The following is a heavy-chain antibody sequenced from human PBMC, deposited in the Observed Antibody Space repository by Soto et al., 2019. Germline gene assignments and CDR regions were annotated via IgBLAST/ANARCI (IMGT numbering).Heavy chain of an antibody. D-gene: IGHD3-3*01. CDR3: AAGGAEYYDFWSGYYNRGWFDP. J-gene: IGHJ5*02. CDR1: GYTFTSYG. V-gene: IGHV1-18*01. Sequence: QVQLVQSGAEVKNSGASVKVSCKASGYTFTSYGFSWVRQAPGQGLEWMGWISASNGNTNYAQKLQGRVTMTTDTSTGKAYMELRSLRSDDTATYYCAAGGAEYYDFWSGYYNRGWFDPWGQGTLVTVSS. CDR2: ISASNGNT.